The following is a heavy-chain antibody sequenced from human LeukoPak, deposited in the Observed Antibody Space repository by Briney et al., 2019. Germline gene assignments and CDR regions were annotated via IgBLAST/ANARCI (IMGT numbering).Heavy chain of an antibody. Sequence: GGSLRLSCAASGFTFRSYWMSWVRQAPGQGLEWVANIKQDGTEKYYVDSVKGRFTISRDNAKNSLYLQMNSLRAEDTAVYYCARDPPGIAAAGKANYYYYGMDVWGQGTTVTVSS. CDR2: IKQDGTEK. CDR1: GFTFRSYW. D-gene: IGHD6-13*01. CDR3: ARDPPGIAAAGKANYYYYGMDV. J-gene: IGHJ6*02. V-gene: IGHV3-7*03.